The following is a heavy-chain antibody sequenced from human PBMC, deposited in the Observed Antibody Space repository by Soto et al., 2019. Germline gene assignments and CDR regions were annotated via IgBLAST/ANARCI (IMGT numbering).Heavy chain of an antibody. Sequence: PGGSLRLSCAASGFTVSIYWMHWVRQAPGKGLVWVSRINSDGSSTSYADSVKGRFTISRDNAKNTLYLQMNSLRAEDTAVYYCARDGIAAAGKTWFDPWGQGTLVTVSS. D-gene: IGHD6-13*01. V-gene: IGHV3-74*01. CDR1: GFTVSIYW. CDR3: ARDGIAAAGKTWFDP. CDR2: INSDGSST. J-gene: IGHJ5*02.